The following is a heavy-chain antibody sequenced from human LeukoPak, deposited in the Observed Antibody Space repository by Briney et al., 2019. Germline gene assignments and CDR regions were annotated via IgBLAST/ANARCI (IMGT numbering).Heavy chain of an antibody. CDR2: IRSSSYI. V-gene: IGHV3-21*01. CDR3: ARLGSSSWDYYYYYMDV. Sequence: PGGSLRLSCAASGFTFSSYSMNWVRQAPGKGLEWVSSIRSSSYIYYADSVKGRFTISRDNAKNSLYLQMNSLRAEDTAVYYCARLGSSSWDYYYYYMDVWGKGTTVTVSS. D-gene: IGHD6-13*01. CDR1: GFTFSSYS. J-gene: IGHJ6*03.